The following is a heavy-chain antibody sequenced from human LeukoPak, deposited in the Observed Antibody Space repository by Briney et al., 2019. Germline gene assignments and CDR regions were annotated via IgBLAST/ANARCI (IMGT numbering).Heavy chain of an antibody. CDR2: ISAYNGNT. CDR1: GCTFTSYG. CDR3: AREGGGDYVWGSYRYEDT. Sequence: ASVKVSCKASGCTFTSYGISWVRQAPGQGLEWMGWISAYNGNTNYAQKLQGRITMTTDTSTSTAYMELRSLRSDDTAVYYCAREGGGDYVWGSYRYEDTWGQGTLVTVSS. D-gene: IGHD3-16*02. J-gene: IGHJ5*02. V-gene: IGHV1-18*01.